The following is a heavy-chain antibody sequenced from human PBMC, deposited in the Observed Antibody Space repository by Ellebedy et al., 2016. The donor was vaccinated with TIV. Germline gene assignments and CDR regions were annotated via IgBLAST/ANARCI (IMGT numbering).Heavy chain of an antibody. V-gene: IGHV3-7*01. CDR3: ARYESASLVIEY. CDR1: GFTFSTYW. CDR2: IKQDGSGK. Sequence: GESLKISXAAPGFTFSTYWMSWVRQAPGKGLEWVANIKQDGSGKYYVDSVKGRFTISRDNAKNSLSLQMNSLRAEDTAVYYCARYESASLVIEYWGQGTLVTVSS. D-gene: IGHD4-23*01. J-gene: IGHJ4*02.